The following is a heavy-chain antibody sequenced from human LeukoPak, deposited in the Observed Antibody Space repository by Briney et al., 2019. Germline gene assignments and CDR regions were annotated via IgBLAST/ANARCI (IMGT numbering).Heavy chain of an antibody. Sequence: GGSLRLSCAASGFTFSSYAMSWVRQAPGKGLEWVSAISGSGGSTYYADSVKGRFTISRDNSKNTLYLQMNSLRAEDTAVYYCAKHPSTQYCSSTSCRPDRWFDPWGQGTLVTVSS. J-gene: IGHJ5*02. V-gene: IGHV3-23*01. D-gene: IGHD2-2*01. CDR1: GFTFSSYA. CDR2: ISGSGGST. CDR3: AKHPSTQYCSSTSCRPDRWFDP.